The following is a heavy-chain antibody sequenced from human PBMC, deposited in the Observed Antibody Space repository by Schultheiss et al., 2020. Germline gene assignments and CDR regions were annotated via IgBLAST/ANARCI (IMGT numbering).Heavy chain of an antibody. D-gene: IGHD5-18*01. V-gene: IGHV4-31*03. J-gene: IGHJ4*02. CDR2: IYYSGST. CDR3: ARLSPRGYSYGY. CDR1: GGSISSGGYY. Sequence: SETLALTCTVSGGSISSGGYYWSWIRQHPGKGLEWIGYIYYSGSTYYNPSLKSRVTISVDTSKNQFSLKLSSVTAADTAVYYCARLSPRGYSYGYWGQGTLVTVSS.